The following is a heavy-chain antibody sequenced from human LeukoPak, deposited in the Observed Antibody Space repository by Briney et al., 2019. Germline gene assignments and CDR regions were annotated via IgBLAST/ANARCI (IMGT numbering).Heavy chain of an antibody. D-gene: IGHD1-7*01. J-gene: IGHJ4*02. CDR2: IKQDGGGK. CDR1: GFTFSSYW. Sequence: GGSLRLSCGASGFTFSSYWMTWVRQAPGKGLEWVANIKQDGGGKYYVDFVKGRFTISRDNAKNSLYLQMNSLRVEDTAVYYCARGTTAPPGIDYWGQGTLVSVSS. V-gene: IGHV3-7*01. CDR3: ARGTTAPPGIDY.